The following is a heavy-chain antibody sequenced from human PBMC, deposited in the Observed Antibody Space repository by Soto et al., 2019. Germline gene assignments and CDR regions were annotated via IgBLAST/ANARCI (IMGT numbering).Heavy chain of an antibody. V-gene: IGHV3-64*01. CDR1: GFTFSSYA. D-gene: IGHD5-12*01. CDR2: ISSNGGST. Sequence: GGSLRLSCAASGFTFSSYAMHWVRQAPGKGLEYVSAISSNGGSTYYANSVKGRFTISRDNSKNTLYLQMGSLRAEDMAVYYCARDRFYSGYDYDEAFDIWSQGTMVTVSS. CDR3: ARDRFYSGYDYDEAFDI. J-gene: IGHJ3*02.